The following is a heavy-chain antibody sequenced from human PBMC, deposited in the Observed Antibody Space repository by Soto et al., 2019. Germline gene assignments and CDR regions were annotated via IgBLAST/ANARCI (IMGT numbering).Heavy chain of an antibody. CDR2: IYYSGST. J-gene: IGHJ4*02. D-gene: IGHD1-26*01. V-gene: IGHV4-39*01. CDR1: GGSISSSSHY. Sequence: QLQLQESGPGLVKPSETLSLTCTVSGGSISSSSHYWGWIRQPPGKGLEWIGSIYYSGSTYYNPYLKSRVTISVDTSKNQFSLKLSSVTAADTAVYDCARHSEPYSGSYYCDYWGQGTLVTVSS. CDR3: ARHSEPYSGSYYCDY.